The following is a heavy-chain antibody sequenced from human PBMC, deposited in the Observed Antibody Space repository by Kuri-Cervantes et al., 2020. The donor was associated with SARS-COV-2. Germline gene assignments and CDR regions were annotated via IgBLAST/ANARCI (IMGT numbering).Heavy chain of an antibody. V-gene: IGHV1-2*02. Sequence: ASVKVSCKASGYTFTSYYMHWVRQAPGQGLEWMGIINPSGGTNYAQKFQGRVTMTRDTSISTAYMELSSLRSEDTAVYYCARSVYYDSSGYYEGMDYWGQGTLVTVSS. J-gene: IGHJ4*02. CDR3: ARSVYYDSSGYYEGMDY. CDR2: INPSGGT. D-gene: IGHD3-22*01. CDR1: GYTFTSYY.